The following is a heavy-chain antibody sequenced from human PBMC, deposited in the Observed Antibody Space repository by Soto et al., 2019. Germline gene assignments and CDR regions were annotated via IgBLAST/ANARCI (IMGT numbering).Heavy chain of an antibody. D-gene: IGHD1-20*01. CDR2: ISGSGDTS. CDR3: AKDDNTNSWARKIDY. V-gene: IGHV3-23*01. J-gene: IGHJ4*02. Sequence: PGGSLRLSCADSEFTFSSSAMSWVRQAPGKGLEWVSAISGSGDTSYYADSVKGRFTISRDNSKNTLYLQMNSLRAEDTAIYYCAKDDNTNSWARKIDYWGQGTLLTVS. CDR1: EFTFSSSA.